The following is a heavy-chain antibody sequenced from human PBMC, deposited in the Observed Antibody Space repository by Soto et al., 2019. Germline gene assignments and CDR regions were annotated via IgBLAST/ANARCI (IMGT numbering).Heavy chain of an antibody. Sequence: QVQLVQSGDEVRKPGSSVKVSCKASGYIFVNYGIAWVRQAPGQGLEWMGWISPYSGNTHYASKVQGRLTMTTDRXXSTAFMDLGSLTSDGTAVYYCAMVDNYVTPNPQDVWGQGTTVTVSS. V-gene: IGHV1-18*01. CDR3: AMVDNYVTPNPQDV. CDR2: ISPYSGNT. J-gene: IGHJ6*02. D-gene: IGHD3-16*01. CDR1: GYIFVNYG.